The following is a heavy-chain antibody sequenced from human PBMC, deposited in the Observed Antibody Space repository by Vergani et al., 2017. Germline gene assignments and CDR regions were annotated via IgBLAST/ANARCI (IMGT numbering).Heavy chain of an antibody. CDR3: ARLSDDTTPYLQGGYDC. D-gene: IGHD2-15*01. CDR2: ISATGDENT. Sequence: VKLVASGGGLVRPGGSLRLSCAASGLPVSGFAFNTYAMIWVRQAPGKGLEWVSGISATGDENTDYADSVKGRFTISRDNSKSTLFLQMNGLTSEDTAVYYCARLSDDTTPYLQGGYDCWGQGTLVSVSS. J-gene: IGHJ4*02. V-gene: IGHV3-23*04. CDR1: GLPVSGFAFNTYA.